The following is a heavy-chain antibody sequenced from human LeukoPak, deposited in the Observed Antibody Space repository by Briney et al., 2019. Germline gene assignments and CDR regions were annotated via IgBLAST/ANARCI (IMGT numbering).Heavy chain of an antibody. V-gene: IGHV3-23*01. CDR3: ARGHSYGDPFLVGDY. J-gene: IGHJ4*02. CDR1: GCTVINYS. D-gene: IGHD5-18*01. Sequence: GGSLRLSCAASGCTVINYSMNWVRQAPGKGLEWVCAIRESGGDTYYDDSVQGRFTISRDISKNTEYLQMNSLRAEDTALYYCARGHSYGDPFLVGDYWGQGTLVTVSS. CDR2: IRESGGDT.